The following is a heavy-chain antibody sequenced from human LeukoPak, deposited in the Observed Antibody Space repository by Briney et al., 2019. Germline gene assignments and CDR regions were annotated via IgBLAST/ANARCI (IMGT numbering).Heavy chain of an antibody. CDR2: TYYRSKWYN. Sequence: SETLSLTCCVCSDSGSGYSGVRHWIRQSPSRGLEWLGRTYYRSKWYNDYAVSVKSRITINPATSTNQFSLQLNSVTPEETAGYYYARDAGYSGYDSFDYWGQGTLVTVSS. CDR1: SDSGSGYSGV. D-gene: IGHD5-12*01. CDR3: ARDAGYSGYDSFDY. V-gene: IGHV6-1*01. J-gene: IGHJ4*02.